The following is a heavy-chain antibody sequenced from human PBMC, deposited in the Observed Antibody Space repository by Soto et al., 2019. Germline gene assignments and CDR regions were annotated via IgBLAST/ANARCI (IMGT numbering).Heavy chain of an antibody. CDR1: GFTFSSYA. D-gene: IGHD6-6*01. CDR2: ISGSGGST. CDR3: AKDEAWYGSSSVPYGMDV. Sequence: EVQLLESGGGLVQPGGSLRLSCAASGFTFSSYAMSWVRQAPGKGLEWVSAISGSGGSTYYADSVKGRFTISRDNSKNTLYLQMNSLRVEDTAVYYCAKDEAWYGSSSVPYGMDVWGQGTTVTVSS. J-gene: IGHJ6*02. V-gene: IGHV3-23*01.